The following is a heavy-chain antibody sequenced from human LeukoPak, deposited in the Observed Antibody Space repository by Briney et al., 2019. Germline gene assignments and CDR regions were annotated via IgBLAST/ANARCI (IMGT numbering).Heavy chain of an antibody. CDR2: ISSSSTYV. Sequence: PGGSLRLSCAASGFTFSSYSMNWVRQAPGKGLEWVSSISSSSTYVYYADSVKGRFTISRDNAKNSLYLQMSSLRSDDTAVYYCARDKDAGAFDIWGQGTMVTVSS. J-gene: IGHJ3*02. V-gene: IGHV3-21*04. CDR1: GFTFSSYS. D-gene: IGHD2-2*01. CDR3: ARDKDAGAFDI.